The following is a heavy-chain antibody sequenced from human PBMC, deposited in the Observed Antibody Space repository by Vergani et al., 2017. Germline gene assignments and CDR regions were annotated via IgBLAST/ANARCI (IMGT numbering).Heavy chain of an antibody. Sequence: EVQLVESGGGLVQPGGSLRLSCAASGFTFSSYWMSWVRQAPGKGLEWVANIKQDGSEKYYVDSVKGRFTISRDNAKNSLYLQMNSLRAEDTAVYYCARAGTRYFDWLFPRYYGMDVLGQGTTVTVSS. J-gene: IGHJ6*02. CDR1: GFTFSSYW. V-gene: IGHV3-7*01. D-gene: IGHD3-9*01. CDR3: ARAGTRYFDWLFPRYYGMDV. CDR2: IKQDGSEK.